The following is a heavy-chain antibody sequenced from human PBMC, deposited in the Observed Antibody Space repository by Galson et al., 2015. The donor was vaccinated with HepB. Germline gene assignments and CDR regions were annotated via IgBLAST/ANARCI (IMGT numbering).Heavy chain of an antibody. CDR2: ISAYNGNT. CDR3: AREGEIAAKFTRGYFDY. V-gene: IGHV1-18*01. J-gene: IGHJ4*02. CDR1: GYTYTIHG. D-gene: IGHD6-13*01. Sequence: SVKISCKASGYTYTIHGISWVRQAPGQGLEWMRWISAYNGNTNYAQNLQGRVTMTTDTSTSTAYLELRSLRPDDTAVYYCAREGEIAAKFTRGYFDYWGQGTLVTVSS.